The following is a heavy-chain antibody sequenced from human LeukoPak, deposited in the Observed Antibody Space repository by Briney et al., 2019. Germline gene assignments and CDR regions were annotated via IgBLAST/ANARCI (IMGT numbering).Heavy chain of an antibody. CDR1: GFTFDDHG. Sequence: GGSLRLSCAASGFTFDDHGMHWVRQAPGKGLEWVSGISWSSGIIGYADSVKGRFTISRDNAKNSLYLQMDSLRAEDTALYYCAKDTGRPTDAITMEDDAFDIWGQGTMVTVSS. CDR2: ISWSSGII. CDR3: AKDTGRPTDAITMEDDAFDI. D-gene: IGHD3-3*01. J-gene: IGHJ3*02. V-gene: IGHV3-9*01.